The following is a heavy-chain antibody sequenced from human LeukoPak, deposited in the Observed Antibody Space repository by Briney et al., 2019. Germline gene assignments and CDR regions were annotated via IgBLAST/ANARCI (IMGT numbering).Heavy chain of an antibody. V-gene: IGHV1-46*01. CDR3: ARGHGSGSTNWFDP. D-gene: IGHD3-10*01. J-gene: IGHJ5*02. CDR1: GYTFTSYS. CDR2: INPSGASA. Sequence: ASVEVSCKASGYTFTSYSIHWVRQAPGQGLEWMGIINPSGASAMYAQKFQGRVTMTRDMSTATVYLDLSSLRFDDTAVYYCARGHGSGSTNWFDPWGQGTLVTVSS.